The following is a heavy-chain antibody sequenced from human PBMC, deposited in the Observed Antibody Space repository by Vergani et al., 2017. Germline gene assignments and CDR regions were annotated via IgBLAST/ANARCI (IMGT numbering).Heavy chain of an antibody. CDR1: GGSISSYY. Sequence: QVQLQESGPGLVKPSETLSLTCIVSGGSISSYYWSWIRQPPGKGLEWIGYIYYSGSTNYKPSLKSRVTKSVDTSKNQFSLKLSSVTAADTAVYYCASQGWASWSYYVFDYWGQGTLVTVSS. D-gene: IGHD3-10*01. V-gene: IGHV4-59*01. CDR3: ASQGWASWSYYVFDY. CDR2: IYYSGST. J-gene: IGHJ4*02.